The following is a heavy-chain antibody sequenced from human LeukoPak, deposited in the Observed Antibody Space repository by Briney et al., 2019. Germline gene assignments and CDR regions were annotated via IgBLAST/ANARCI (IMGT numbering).Heavy chain of an antibody. J-gene: IGHJ4*02. CDR2: IIPIFGTA. CDR3: AREYSGSYPYYFDY. Sequence: SVQVSCKASGGTFSSYAISWVRQPPGQGLEWMGRIIPIFGTANYAQKFQGRVTITTDESTSTAYMELSSLRSEDTAVYYCAREYSGSYPYYFDYWGQGTLVTVSS. V-gene: IGHV1-69*05. CDR1: GGTFSSYA. D-gene: IGHD1-26*01.